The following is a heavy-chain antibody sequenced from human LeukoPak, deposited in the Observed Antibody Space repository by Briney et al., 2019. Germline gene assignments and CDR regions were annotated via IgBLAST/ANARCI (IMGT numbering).Heavy chain of an antibody. CDR2: IKQDGSEK. J-gene: IGHJ5*02. CDR3: ARETGITVAGTRWLDP. D-gene: IGHD6-19*01. V-gene: IGHV3-7*01. Sequence: PGGSLRLSCAASGFTFSGYWMNWVRQAPGKGLEWVANIKQDGSEKYYVDSVKGRFTISRDNAKNSLYLQMNSLRAEDTAMFYCARETGITVAGTRWLDPWGQGTLVTVSS. CDR1: GFTFSGYW.